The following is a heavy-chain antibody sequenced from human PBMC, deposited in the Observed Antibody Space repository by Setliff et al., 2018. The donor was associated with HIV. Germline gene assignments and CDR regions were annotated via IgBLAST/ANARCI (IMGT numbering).Heavy chain of an antibody. CDR2: IYYTGST. Sequence: SETLSLTCSVSGGSINSGHYYWSWIRHHPGKGLEWIGYIYYTGSTYFNQSLKSRVTLSIDTSKNQFSLKLSSVTAADTAVYYCARDRYAGEIDYWGQGTLVTVSS. CDR1: GGSINSGHYY. J-gene: IGHJ4*02. CDR3: ARDRYAGEIDY. D-gene: IGHD3-10*01. V-gene: IGHV4-31*03.